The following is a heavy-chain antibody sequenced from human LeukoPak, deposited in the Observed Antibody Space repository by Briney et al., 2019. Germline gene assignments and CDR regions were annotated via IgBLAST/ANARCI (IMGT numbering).Heavy chain of an antibody. CDR3: ARSPITNIWYYFDY. Sequence: ASMKISCKASGNTFTSHYVHWVRQAPAQGPEWMGMINPSGGSTSYSQKFQGRVTMTRDTSTTTLYMDLSSLRSEDRAAYYCARSPITNIWYYFDYWGQGTLVTVSS. J-gene: IGHJ4*02. CDR1: GNTFTSHY. CDR2: INPSGGST. D-gene: IGHD2-8*02. V-gene: IGHV1-46*01.